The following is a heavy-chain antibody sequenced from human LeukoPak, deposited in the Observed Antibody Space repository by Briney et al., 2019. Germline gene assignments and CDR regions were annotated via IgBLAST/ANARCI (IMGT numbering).Heavy chain of an antibody. CDR1: GGSISSYY. V-gene: IGHV4-4*07. CDR2: IYTSGST. J-gene: IGHJ4*02. CDR3: AREAIYCGGDCYTPVDY. Sequence: SETLSLTCTVSGGSISSYYWSWIRQPAGKGLEWIGRIYTSGSTNYNPSLKSRVTMSVDTSKNQFSLKLSSATAADTAVYYCAREAIYCGGDCYTPVDYWGQGTLVTVSS. D-gene: IGHD2-21*01.